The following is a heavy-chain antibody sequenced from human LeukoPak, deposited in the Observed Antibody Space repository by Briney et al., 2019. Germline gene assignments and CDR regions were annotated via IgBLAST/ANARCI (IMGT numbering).Heavy chain of an antibody. V-gene: IGHV1-2*02. CDR2: INPNSGGT. D-gene: IGHD3-3*01. CDR3: AREYDFWSGVDY. Sequence: ASVKVSCKASGYTFTGYYMHWVRQVPGQGLEWMGWINPNSGGTNYAQKFQGRVTMTRDTSISTAYMELSRLRSDDTAVYYCAREYDFWSGVDYWGQGTLVTVSS. J-gene: IGHJ4*02. CDR1: GYTFTGYY.